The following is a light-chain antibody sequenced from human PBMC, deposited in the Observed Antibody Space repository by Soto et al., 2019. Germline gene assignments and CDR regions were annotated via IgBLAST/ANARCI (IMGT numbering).Light chain of an antibody. CDR1: QGVGSY. J-gene: IGKJ4*01. V-gene: IGKV3-11*01. CDR3: QQRSDWPPGT. CDR2: DAS. Sequence: EIVLTQSPATLSLSSGERATLSCRASQGVGSYLAWYQQKPGQAPRLLIYDASHRATDIPARFSGSGSGTDFTLTISSREPEDFAVYYCQQRSDWPPGTFGGGTKVEIK.